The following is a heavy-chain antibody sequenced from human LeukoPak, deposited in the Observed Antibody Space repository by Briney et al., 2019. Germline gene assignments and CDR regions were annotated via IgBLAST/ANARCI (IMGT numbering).Heavy chain of an antibody. Sequence: PGGSLRLSCAASGFTFDDYAMHWVRQVPGKGLEWVSGISWNSGSIGYADSVKGRFTISRDNAKNSLYLQMNSLRAEDTALYYCVRGGVVGATARTYYFDYWGQGALVTVSS. CDR2: ISWNSGSI. V-gene: IGHV3-9*01. CDR3: VRGGVVGATARTYYFDY. J-gene: IGHJ4*02. D-gene: IGHD1-26*01. CDR1: GFTFDDYA.